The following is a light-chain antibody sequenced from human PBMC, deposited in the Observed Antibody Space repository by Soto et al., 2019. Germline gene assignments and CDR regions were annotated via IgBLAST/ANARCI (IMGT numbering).Light chain of an antibody. V-gene: IGLV1-44*01. CDR2: SNN. CDR3: AAWDDSLNGPV. CDR1: XSNIGSNT. J-gene: IGLJ2*01. Sequence: QSVLTQPPSASGTPGQKVTISCXGSXSNIGSNTVNWYQQLPGTAPKVLIYSNNQRPSGVPDRFSGSKSGTSASLAISGLQSEDEADFYCAAWDDSLNGPVFGGGTKLTVL.